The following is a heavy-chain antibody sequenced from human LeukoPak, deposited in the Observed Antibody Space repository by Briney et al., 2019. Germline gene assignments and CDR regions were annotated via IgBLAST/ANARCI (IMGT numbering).Heavy chain of an antibody. Sequence: AASVKVSCKASGYTFTSYYMHWVRQAPGQGLEWMGIINPSGGSTSYAQKFQGRVTMTRDMSTSTVYMELSSLRVEDTAVYYCARVAAAGTGIFVNFYYSMDIWGKGTTVTISS. V-gene: IGHV1-46*01. J-gene: IGHJ6*03. CDR1: GYTFTSYY. CDR3: ARVAAAGTGIFVNFYYSMDI. CDR2: INPSGGST. D-gene: IGHD6-13*01.